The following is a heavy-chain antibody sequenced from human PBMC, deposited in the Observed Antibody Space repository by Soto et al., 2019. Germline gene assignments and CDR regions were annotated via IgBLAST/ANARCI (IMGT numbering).Heavy chain of an antibody. CDR2: ISYDGSNK. CDR1: GFTFSSYA. D-gene: IGHD3-22*01. J-gene: IGHJ4*02. Sequence: QVQLVESGGGVVQPGRSLRLSCAASGFTFSSYAMHWVRQAPGKGLEWVAVISYDGSNKYYADSVKGRFTISRDNSKNTLYLQMNSLRAEDTAVYYCAREAMIVVVIANHFDYWGQETLVTVSS. CDR3: AREAMIVVVIANHFDY. V-gene: IGHV3-30-3*01.